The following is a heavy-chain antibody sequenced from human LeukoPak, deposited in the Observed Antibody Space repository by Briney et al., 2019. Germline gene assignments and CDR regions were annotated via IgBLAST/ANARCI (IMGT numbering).Heavy chain of an antibody. CDR2: INHSGST. J-gene: IGHJ5*02. Sequence: SETLSLTCPVYGGSFSGYYWSWIRQPPGKGQEWIGEINHSGSTNYNPSLKSRVTISVDTSKNQFSLKLSSVTAADTAVYYCASKPSDYGSGSYYNINWFDPWGQGTLVTVSS. V-gene: IGHV4-34*01. D-gene: IGHD3-10*01. CDR1: GGSFSGYY. CDR3: ASKPSDYGSGSYYNINWFDP.